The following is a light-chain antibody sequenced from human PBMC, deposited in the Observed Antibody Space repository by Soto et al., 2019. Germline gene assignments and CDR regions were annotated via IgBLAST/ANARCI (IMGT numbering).Light chain of an antibody. CDR2: KAS. CDR3: QQNNSYPPAPFT. V-gene: IGKV1-5*03. CDR1: QSISSW. J-gene: IGKJ3*01. Sequence: DIQMTQSPSTLSASVGDRVTITCRASQSISSWLAWYQQKPGKAPKLLIYKASSLESGVPSRFSGSGPGTDFPPTIRSLQPDDFATHHCQQNNSYPPAPFTFGPGTKVDIK.